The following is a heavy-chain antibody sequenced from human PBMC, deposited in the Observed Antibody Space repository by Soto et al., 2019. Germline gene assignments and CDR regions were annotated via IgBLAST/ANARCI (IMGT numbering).Heavy chain of an antibody. J-gene: IGHJ4*02. CDR2: LYGSGGGI. Sequence: PGGSLRLSCAASGFTFRSYAMIWIRQVPGKGLEWVSGLYGSGGGIHYADSVKGRFTISRDNSAYSVYLQMNDLRVEDSAVYYCAKDAVSLDGVWLAHDWGQGTVVTVSS. D-gene: IGHD5-12*01. CDR1: GFTFRSYA. CDR3: AKDAVSLDGVWLAHD. V-gene: IGHV3-23*01.